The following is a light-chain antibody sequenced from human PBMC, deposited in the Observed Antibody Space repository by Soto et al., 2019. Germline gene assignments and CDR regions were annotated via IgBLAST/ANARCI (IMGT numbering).Light chain of an antibody. CDR3: QEYNDDLT. Sequence: DIQMTQSPSTLSASVGDRVTITCRASQSINSWLAWYQQKPGKAPKLLIFKASSLETGVPSKFSGSGSGTEFTLTISSLQPDDFRTYFCQEYNDDLTFGPGTKVEIK. V-gene: IGKV1-5*03. CDR1: QSINSW. J-gene: IGKJ3*01. CDR2: KAS.